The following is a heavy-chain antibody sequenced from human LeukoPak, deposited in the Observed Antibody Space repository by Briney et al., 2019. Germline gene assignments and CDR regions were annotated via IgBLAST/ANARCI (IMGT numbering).Heavy chain of an antibody. J-gene: IGHJ4*02. Sequence: GGSLRLSCAASGFTFSSYGMHWVRQAPGKGLEWVAVIWYDGSDKYYADSVKGRFTISRDNSKNTLYLQMNSLRAEDTAVYYCARDRRNMVTLVLDYWGQGTLVTVSS. CDR2: IWYDGSDK. CDR1: GFTFSSYG. D-gene: IGHD2-21*02. CDR3: ARDRRNMVTLVLDY. V-gene: IGHV3-33*01.